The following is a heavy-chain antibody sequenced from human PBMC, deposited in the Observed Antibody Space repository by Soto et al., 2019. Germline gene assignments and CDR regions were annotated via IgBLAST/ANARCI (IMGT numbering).Heavy chain of an antibody. Sequence: GGSMRLSCSSSGFTFSSYAVHWVRQAPGKVLEYVSAISSNGGSTYYADSVKGRFTISRDNSKNTLYLQMSSLRAEDTAVYYCVKDKGEMDYDILTGYYSLDYWGQGTLVTVS. J-gene: IGHJ4*02. D-gene: IGHD3-9*01. CDR1: GFTFSSYA. CDR3: VKDKGEMDYDILTGYYSLDY. CDR2: ISSNGGST. V-gene: IGHV3-64D*06.